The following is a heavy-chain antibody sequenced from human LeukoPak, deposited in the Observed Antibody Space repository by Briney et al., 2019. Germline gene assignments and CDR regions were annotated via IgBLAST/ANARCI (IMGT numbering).Heavy chain of an antibody. Sequence: QSGGSLRLSCAASGFTFSSYGMHWVRQAPGKGLEWVAVISYDGSNKYYADSVKGRFTISRDNSKNTLYLQMNSLRAEDTAVYYCAKDILGGKYRLSYFMGFDYWGQGTLVTVSS. CDR1: GFTFSSYG. CDR2: ISYDGSNK. J-gene: IGHJ4*02. V-gene: IGHV3-30*18. CDR3: AKDILGGKYRLSYFMGFDY. D-gene: IGHD1-26*01.